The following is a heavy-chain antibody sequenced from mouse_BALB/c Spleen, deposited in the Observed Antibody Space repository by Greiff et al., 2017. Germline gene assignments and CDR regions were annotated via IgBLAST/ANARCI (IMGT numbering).Heavy chain of an antibody. D-gene: IGHD2-3*01. CDR1: GFAFSSYD. CDR2: ISSGGGST. Sequence: EVQVVESGGGLVKPGGSLKLSCAASGFAFSSYDMSWVRQTPEKRLEWVAYISSGGGSTYYPDTVKGRFTISRDNAKNTLYLQMSSLKSEDTAMYYCARQGYYTFDYWGQGTTLTVSS. CDR3: ARQGYYTFDY. J-gene: IGHJ2*01. V-gene: IGHV5-12-1*01.